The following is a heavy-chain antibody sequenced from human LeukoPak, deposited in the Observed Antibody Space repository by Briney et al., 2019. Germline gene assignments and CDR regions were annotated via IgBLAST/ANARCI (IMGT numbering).Heavy chain of an antibody. J-gene: IGHJ4*02. V-gene: IGHV3-30*18. D-gene: IGHD6-13*01. CDR3: AKASGSSGSKFDY. Sequence: GGSLRLSCAASGFTFSSYGMHWVRQAPGKGLEWVAVISYDGSNKYYADSVKGRFTISRDNSKNTLYLQMNSLRAEDTAVYYCAKASGSSGSKFDYWGQGTLVTVSS. CDR2: ISYDGSNK. CDR1: GFTFSSYG.